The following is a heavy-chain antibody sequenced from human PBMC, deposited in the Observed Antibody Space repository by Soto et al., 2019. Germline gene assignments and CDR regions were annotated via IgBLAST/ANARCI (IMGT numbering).Heavy chain of an antibody. V-gene: IGHV3-33*01. D-gene: IGHD3-10*01. CDR2: IYFDGSTK. J-gene: IGHJ6*02. Sequence: GGSLRLSCAASGFTFSSYAMHWVRQAPVTGLEWVAIIYFDGSTKYYADSVKGRFTISRDNSKNTLYLQMNTLRAEDTAVYYCSRGGAATVFSGFVWGQGTTVTVSS. CDR3: SRGGAATVFSGFV. CDR1: GFTFSSYA.